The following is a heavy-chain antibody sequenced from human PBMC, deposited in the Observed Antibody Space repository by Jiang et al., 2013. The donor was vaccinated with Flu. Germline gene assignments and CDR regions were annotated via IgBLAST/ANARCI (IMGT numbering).Heavy chain of an antibody. D-gene: IGHD2-2*01. CDR3: ARDVVSYGPNDWFDP. Sequence: VQLVESGGGLVKPGGSLRLSCAASGFTFNAYTMNWVRQAPGKGLEWVSSIDRSGSYIYYADSVKGRFTISRDNAGNSLYLQMDSLGVEDTAVYYCARDVVSYGPNDWFDPWGQGTLVTVSS. CDR1: GFTFNAYT. J-gene: IGHJ5*02. V-gene: IGHV3-21*01. CDR2: IDRSGSYI.